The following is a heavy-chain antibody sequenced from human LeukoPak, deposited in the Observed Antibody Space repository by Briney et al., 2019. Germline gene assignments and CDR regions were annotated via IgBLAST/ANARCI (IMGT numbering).Heavy chain of an antibody. D-gene: IGHD4-23*01. Sequence: GGSLRLSCVASGFTFSDYSMNWVRQAPGKGLEWVSSISLSSTYIYYADSVKGRFTISRDNAKNSLYLQMNSLRAEDTAVYYCADYGANSMDVWGKGTTVTVSS. V-gene: IGHV3-21*01. CDR3: ADYGANSMDV. CDR2: ISLSSTYI. J-gene: IGHJ6*04. CDR1: GFTFSDYS.